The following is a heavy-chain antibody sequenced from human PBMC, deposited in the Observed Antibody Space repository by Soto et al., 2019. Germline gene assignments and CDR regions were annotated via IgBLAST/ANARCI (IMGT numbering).Heavy chain of an antibody. CDR2: INPSGGST. CDR1: GYTFTSYY. V-gene: IGHV1-46*01. J-gene: IGHJ5*02. CDR3: ARDHTLYTDNNWFDP. Sequence: GASVKVSCKASGYTFTSYYMHWVRQAPGQGLEWMGIINPSGGSTSYAQKFQGRVTMTRDTSTSTVYMELSSLRSEDTAVYYCARDHTLYTDNNWFDPWGQGTLVTVSS. D-gene: IGHD2-2*02.